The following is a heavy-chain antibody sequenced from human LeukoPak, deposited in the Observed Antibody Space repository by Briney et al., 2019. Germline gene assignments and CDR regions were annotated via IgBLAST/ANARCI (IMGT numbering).Heavy chain of an antibody. CDR2: IRFEGTEK. J-gene: IGHJ5*02. D-gene: IGHD3-10*01. CDR3: AKDMMRDRWFGES. V-gene: IGHV3-30*02. Sequence: GGSLRLSCAPSGFPFSYYGMHWVRQAPDKGLEWVAFIRFEGTEKFYADSVKGRFTISRDNSKDTLHLEMNSLRVEDTAIYYCAKDMMRDRWFGESWGQGTLVTVSS. CDR1: GFPFSYYG.